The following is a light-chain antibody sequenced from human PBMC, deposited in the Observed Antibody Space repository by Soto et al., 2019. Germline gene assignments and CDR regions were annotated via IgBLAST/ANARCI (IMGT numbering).Light chain of an antibody. J-gene: IGLJ3*02. CDR1: SSNIGSNY. CDR2: RNN. V-gene: IGLV1-47*01. Sequence: QSVLTQPPSASGTPGQRVTISCSGSSSNIGSNYVYWYQQLPGTAPKLLIYRNNQRPSGVPDRFSGSKSGNTASLTISGLQAEDEGDYYCCSYGESSTWAFGGGTKVTVL. CDR3: CSYGESSTWA.